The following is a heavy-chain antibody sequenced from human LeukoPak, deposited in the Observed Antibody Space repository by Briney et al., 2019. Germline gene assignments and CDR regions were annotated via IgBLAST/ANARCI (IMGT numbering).Heavy chain of an antibody. CDR1: GSTVSSNY. J-gene: IGHJ4*02. V-gene: IGHV3-66*01. CDR2: IYSGGST. Sequence: GGSLRLSCAASGSTVSSNYMSWVRQAPGKGLEWVSVIYSGGSTYYADSVKGRFTISRDNSKNTLYLQMNSLRAEDTAVYYCARSDTVTRYYFDYWGQGTLVTVSS. CDR3: ARSDTVTRYYFDY. D-gene: IGHD4-17*01.